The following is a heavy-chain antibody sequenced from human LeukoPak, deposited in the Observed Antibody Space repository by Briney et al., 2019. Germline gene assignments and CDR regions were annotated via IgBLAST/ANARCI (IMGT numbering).Heavy chain of an antibody. CDR3: ARDKYYDYVWGSYRPDY. D-gene: IGHD3-16*02. CDR1: GYTFTGYY. V-gene: IGHV1-2*06. CDR2: INPNSGGT. Sequence: GASVKVSCKASGYTFTGYYMHWVRQAPGQGLEWMGQINPNSGGTNYAQKFQGRVTMTRDTSISTAYMELSRLRYDDTAVYYCARDKYYDYVWGSYRPDYWGQGTLVTVSS. J-gene: IGHJ4*02.